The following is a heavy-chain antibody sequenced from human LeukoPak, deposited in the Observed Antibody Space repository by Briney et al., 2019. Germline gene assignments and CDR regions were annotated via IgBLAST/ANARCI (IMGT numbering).Heavy chain of an antibody. J-gene: IGHJ5*02. D-gene: IGHD3-10*01. Sequence: SETLSLTCTVSGGSISSYYWSWIRQPAGKGLEWIGRIYSRGSTNYNPSLKSRVTISVDTSKNQFSLKLSSVTAADTAVYYCARDPWDYYGSGSYYIPWGQGTLVTVSS. CDR1: GGSISSYY. CDR2: IYSRGST. CDR3: ARDPWDYYGSGSYYIP. V-gene: IGHV4-4*07.